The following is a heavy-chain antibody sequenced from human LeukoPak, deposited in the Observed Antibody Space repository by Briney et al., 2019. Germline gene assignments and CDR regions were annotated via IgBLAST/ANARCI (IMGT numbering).Heavy chain of an antibody. J-gene: IGHJ4*02. Sequence: GASVKVSCKASVGTFSSYAISWVRQAPGQGLEWMGGIIPIFGTANYAQKFQGRVTITTDESTSTAYMELSSLRSEDTAVYYCARGARGDSSGYLILDYWGQGTLVTVSS. CDR1: VGTFSSYA. CDR3: ARGARGDSSGYLILDY. V-gene: IGHV1-69*05. D-gene: IGHD3-22*01. CDR2: IIPIFGTA.